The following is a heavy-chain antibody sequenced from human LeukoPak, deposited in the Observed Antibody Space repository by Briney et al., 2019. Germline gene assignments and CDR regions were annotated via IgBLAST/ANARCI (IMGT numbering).Heavy chain of an antibody. CDR1: GFTFDDYG. CDR3: ARGYGCSSTTCFAYYYYYSMDV. D-gene: IGHD2-2*01. CDR2: ISWIGGST. J-gene: IGHJ6*03. V-gene: IGHV3-20*03. Sequence: GGSLRLSYTASGFTFDDYGMSWVRQAPGKGLGWVSSISWIGGSTGYADSVKGRFTISRDNAKNSLYLQMNSLRAEDTALYYCARGYGCSSTTCFAYYYYYSMDVWGKGTTVTVSS.